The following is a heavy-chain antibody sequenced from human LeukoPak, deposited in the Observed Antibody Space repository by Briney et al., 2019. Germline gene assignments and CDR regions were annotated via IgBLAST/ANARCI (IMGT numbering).Heavy chain of an antibody. Sequence: PGGSLRLSCVASGFTFDDYGMSWVRQAPGKGLEWVSDINWSGGSTYYADSVKGRFTISRDNAKNSVYLQMNSLRAEDTAFYYCARTRQGEYFDYWGQGTLVTVSS. V-gene: IGHV3-20*04. CDR3: ARTRQGEYFDY. J-gene: IGHJ4*02. CDR2: INWSGGST. CDR1: GFTFDDYG.